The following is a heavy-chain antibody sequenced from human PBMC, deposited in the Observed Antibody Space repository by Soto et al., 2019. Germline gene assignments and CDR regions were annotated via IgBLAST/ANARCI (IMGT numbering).Heavy chain of an antibody. Sequence: QVQLVQSGAEVKKPGSSVKVSCKTSGGTFSTYGISWVRQAPGQGLEWMGGIIPMFGTANYAQKFQGRVTITAVESTSTAYMELSSLRSEDTAVYYCARQFDYESSGYYYPYWGQGTPVTVSS. CDR3: ARQFDYESSGYYYPY. V-gene: IGHV1-69*01. D-gene: IGHD3-22*01. CDR1: GGTFSTYG. J-gene: IGHJ4*02. CDR2: IIPMFGTA.